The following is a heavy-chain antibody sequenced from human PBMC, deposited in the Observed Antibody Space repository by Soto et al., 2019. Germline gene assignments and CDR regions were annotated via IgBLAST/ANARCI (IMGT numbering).Heavy chain of an antibody. Sequence: EVQLVESGGGLVKPGGSLRLSCAASGFTFSSYSMNWFRQAPGKGLEWVSSISSSSSYIYYADSLKGRFTISRDNAKNSLYLQMNSLRAEDTAVYYCARWVTVTTSFDYWGQGTLVTVSS. CDR1: GFTFSSYS. CDR3: ARWVTVTTSFDY. J-gene: IGHJ4*02. V-gene: IGHV3-21*01. D-gene: IGHD4-17*01. CDR2: ISSSSSYI.